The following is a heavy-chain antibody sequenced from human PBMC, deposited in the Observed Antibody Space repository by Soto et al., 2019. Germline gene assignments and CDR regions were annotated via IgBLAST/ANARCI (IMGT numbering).Heavy chain of an antibody. V-gene: IGHV3-30-3*01. CDR3: ARDGFVGGITMIVVYGMDV. D-gene: IGHD3-22*01. J-gene: IGHJ6*02. CDR1: GFTFSSYA. Sequence: PGGSLRLSCAASGFTFSSYAMHWVRQAPGKGLDWVAVISYDGSNKYYADSVKGRFTISRDNSKNTLYLQMNSLRAEDTAVYYCARDGFVGGITMIVVYGMDVWGQGTTVTVSS. CDR2: ISYDGSNK.